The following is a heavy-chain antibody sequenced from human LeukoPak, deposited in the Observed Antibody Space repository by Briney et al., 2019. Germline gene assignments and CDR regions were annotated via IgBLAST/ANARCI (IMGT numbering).Heavy chain of an antibody. V-gene: IGHV3-30*04. CDR2: ISHDGSNK. Sequence: GGSLRLSCAASGFTFSSYAMHWVRQAPGKGLEWVAVISHDGSNKYYADSVKGRFTISRDNSKNTLYLQMNSLRAEDTAVYYCARSIAARSYFDYWGQGTLVTVSS. D-gene: IGHD6-6*01. J-gene: IGHJ4*02. CDR3: ARSIAARSYFDY. CDR1: GFTFSSYA.